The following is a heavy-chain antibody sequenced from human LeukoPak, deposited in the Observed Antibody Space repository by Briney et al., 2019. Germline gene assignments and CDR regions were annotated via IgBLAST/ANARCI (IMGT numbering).Heavy chain of an antibody. CDR1: GFTFSNFW. CDR3: ARGTVTAPDY. J-gene: IGHJ4*02. V-gene: IGHV3-7*04. Sequence: GGSLRLSCAASGFTFSNFWMSWVRQAPGKGLEWVANIKQDGSEKYYVDSVKGRFTIFRDNAKNSLYLQMNSLKAGDTALYYWARGTVTAPDYWGQGTLVTVSS. D-gene: IGHD2-21*02. CDR2: IKQDGSEK.